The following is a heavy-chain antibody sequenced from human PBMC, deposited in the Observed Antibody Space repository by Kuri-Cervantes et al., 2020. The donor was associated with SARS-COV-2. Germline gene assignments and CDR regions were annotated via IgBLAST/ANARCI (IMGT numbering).Heavy chain of an antibody. CDR3: ARGIGDINKQSSLDN. CDR2: IYYSGST. CDR1: GGSISSSSYY. Sequence: ESLKISCTVSGGSISSSSYYWGWIRQPPGKGLEWIGSIYYSGSTYYNPSLKSRVTISVDTSKNQFSLKLSSVTAADTAVYYCARGIGDINKQSSLDNWGQGTLVTVSS. J-gene: IGHJ4*02. V-gene: IGHV4-39*01. D-gene: IGHD2/OR15-2a*01.